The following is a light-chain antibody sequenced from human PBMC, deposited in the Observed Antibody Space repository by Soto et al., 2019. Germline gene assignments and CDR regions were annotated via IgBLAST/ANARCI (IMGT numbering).Light chain of an antibody. CDR3: QQRSDSPPLT. J-gene: IGKJ4*01. V-gene: IGKV3-11*01. CDR2: DAY. CDR1: QSVFGY. Sequence: EVVLTQSPATLSLSPGERATLSCRASQSVFGYLAWYQHKPGQAPRLLIYDAYKRATGVPARFSGSGSETDFTLIISSLEPEYFAVYYCQQRSDSPPLTFGGGTKVDIK.